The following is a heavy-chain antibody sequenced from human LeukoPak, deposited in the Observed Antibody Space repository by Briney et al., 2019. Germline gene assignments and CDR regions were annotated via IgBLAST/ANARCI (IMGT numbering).Heavy chain of an antibody. CDR1: GGTFSSYT. J-gene: IGHJ3*02. CDR3: ASPRALYCSSTSCQTANGAFDI. V-gene: IGHV1-69*02. Sequence: SVKVSCKASGGTFSSYTISWVRQAPGQGLEWMGRIIPILGIANYALKFQGRVTITADKSTSTAYMELSSLRSEDTAVYYCASPRALYCSSTSCQTANGAFDIWGQGTMVTVSS. CDR2: IIPILGIA. D-gene: IGHD2-2*01.